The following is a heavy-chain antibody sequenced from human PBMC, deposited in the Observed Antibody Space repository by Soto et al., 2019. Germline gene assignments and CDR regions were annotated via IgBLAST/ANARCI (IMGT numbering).Heavy chain of an antibody. CDR3: ARERSVAGTGWFDP. Sequence: QVQLVQSGAEVKKPGASVKVSCKASGYTFTSYDINWVRQATGQGLEWMGWMNPNSGNTGYAQKFQGRVTMTRNTSISTAYMDLGSLRSEDTAVYYCARERSVAGTGWFDPWGQGTLVTVSS. D-gene: IGHD6-13*01. CDR1: GYTFTSYD. J-gene: IGHJ5*02. CDR2: MNPNSGNT. V-gene: IGHV1-8*01.